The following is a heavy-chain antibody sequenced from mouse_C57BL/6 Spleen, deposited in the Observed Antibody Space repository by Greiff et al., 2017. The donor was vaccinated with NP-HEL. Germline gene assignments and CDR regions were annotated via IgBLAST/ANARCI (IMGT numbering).Heavy chain of an antibody. CDR3: ARGGSSYYWYFDV. Sequence: QVQLQQPGAELVKPGASVKLSCKASGYTFTSYWMHWVKQRPGQGLEWIGMIHPNSGSTNYNEKFKSKATLTVDKSSSTAYMQLSSRTSEDSAVYYCARGGSSYYWYFDVWGTGTTVTVSS. CDR1: GYTFTSYW. D-gene: IGHD1-1*01. V-gene: IGHV1-64*01. CDR2: IHPNSGST. J-gene: IGHJ1*03.